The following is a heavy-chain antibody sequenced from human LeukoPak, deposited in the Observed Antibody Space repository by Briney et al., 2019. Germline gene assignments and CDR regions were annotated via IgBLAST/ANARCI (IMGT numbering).Heavy chain of an antibody. CDR1: GFTFSNYA. Sequence: AGGSLRLSCSVSGFTFSNYAMHWVRQAPGKGLEYVSGISSNGGRTYYADSVKGRFTISRDNSKNTMYVQMSTLRVEDTAVYYCVKDPHSSGRYYFDYWSQGTLVTVSS. V-gene: IGHV3-64*05. J-gene: IGHJ4*02. D-gene: IGHD6-19*01. CDR2: ISSNGGRT. CDR3: VKDPHSSGRYYFDY.